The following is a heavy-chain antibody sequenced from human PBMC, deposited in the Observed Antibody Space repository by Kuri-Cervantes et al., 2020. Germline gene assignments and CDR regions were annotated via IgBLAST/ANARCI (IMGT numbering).Heavy chain of an antibody. Sequence: GSLRLSCTVSGGSISSYYWSWIRQPAGKGLEWIGRIYTCGSTNYNPSLKSRVTMSVDTSKNQFSLKLSSVTAADTAVYYCARDNGNWYFDLWGRGTLVTVSS. V-gene: IGHV4-4*07. CDR1: GGSISSYY. J-gene: IGHJ2*01. D-gene: IGHD3-16*02. CDR2: IYTCGST. CDR3: ARDNGNWYFDL.